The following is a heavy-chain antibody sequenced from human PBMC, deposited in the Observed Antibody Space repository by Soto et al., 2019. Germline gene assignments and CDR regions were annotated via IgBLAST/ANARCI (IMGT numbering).Heavy chain of an antibody. CDR3: ARGQPDIVLMVYALNNWFDP. CDR1: GFTFSSYG. Sequence: GGSLRLSCAASGFTFSSYGMHWVRQAPGKGLEWVAVIWYDGSNKYYADSVKGRFTISRDNSKNTLYLQMNSLRAEDTAVYYCARGQPDIVLMVYALNNWFDPWGQGTLVTVSS. CDR2: IWYDGSNK. J-gene: IGHJ5*02. V-gene: IGHV3-33*01. D-gene: IGHD2-8*01.